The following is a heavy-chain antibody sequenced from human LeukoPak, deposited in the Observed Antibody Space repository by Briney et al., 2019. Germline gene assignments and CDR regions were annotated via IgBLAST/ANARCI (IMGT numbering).Heavy chain of an antibody. CDR2: ISSSSSYI. V-gene: IGHV3-21*01. D-gene: IGHD2-15*01. CDR3: AREGYCSGGSCYVIDY. Sequence: GGSLRLSCAASGFTFSSYSMNWVRQAPGTGLEWVSSISSSSSYIYYADSVKGRFTISRDNAKNSLYLQMNSLRAEDTAVYYCAREGYCSGGSCYVIDYWGQGTLVTVSS. CDR1: GFTFSSYS. J-gene: IGHJ4*02.